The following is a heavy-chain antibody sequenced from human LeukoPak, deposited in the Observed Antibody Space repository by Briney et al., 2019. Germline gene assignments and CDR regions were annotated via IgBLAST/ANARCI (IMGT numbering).Heavy chain of an antibody. CDR2: ISSSSTI. Sequence: GGSLRLSCAASGFTFSSYSMNWVRQAPGKGLEWVSYISSSSTIYYADSVKGRFTISRDNAKNSLYLQMNSLRAEDTAVYYCARGDDNWNDLDAFDIWGQGTMVTVSS. CDR3: ARGDDNWNDLDAFDI. CDR1: GFTFSSYS. D-gene: IGHD1-1*01. V-gene: IGHV3-48*01. J-gene: IGHJ3*02.